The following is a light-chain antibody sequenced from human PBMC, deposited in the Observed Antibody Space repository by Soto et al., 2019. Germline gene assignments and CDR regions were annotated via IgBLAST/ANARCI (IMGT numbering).Light chain of an antibody. CDR3: GTWDFSLNVVI. CDR1: SSNIGSDY. Sequence: QSVLTQPPSVSAAPGQTVTISCSGGSSNIGSDYVSWYQQLPRTAPKLLIYDNDKRPSGIPDRFSGSKSGTSATLGITGLQTGDEADYCCGTWDFSLNVVIFGGGTKLTVL. V-gene: IGLV1-51*01. J-gene: IGLJ2*01. CDR2: DND.